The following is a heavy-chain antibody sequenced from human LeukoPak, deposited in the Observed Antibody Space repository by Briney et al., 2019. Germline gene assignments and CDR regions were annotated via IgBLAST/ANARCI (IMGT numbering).Heavy chain of an antibody. V-gene: IGHV3-9*01. CDR1: GFTFDDYA. D-gene: IGHD6-13*01. CDR3: AKGPHYSSSWSYNWFDP. CDR2: ISWNSGSI. Sequence: GRSLRLSCAASGFTFDDYAMHWVRQAPGKGLEWVSGISWNSGSIGYADSVKGRFTISRDNAKNSLYLQMNSLRAEDTALYYCAKGPHYSSSWSYNWFDPWGQGTLDTVSS. J-gene: IGHJ5*02.